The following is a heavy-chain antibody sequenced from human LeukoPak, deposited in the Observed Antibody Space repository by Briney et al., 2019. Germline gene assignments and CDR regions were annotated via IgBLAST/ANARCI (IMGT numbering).Heavy chain of an antibody. CDR1: GFTFSSYS. CDR2: ISSSSSYI. J-gene: IGHJ5*02. CDR3: ARGSILTGWNWFDP. D-gene: IGHD3-9*01. Sequence: GGSLGLSCAASGFTFSSYSMNWVRQAPGKGLEWVSSISSSSSYIYYADSVKGRFTISRDNAKNSLYLQMNSLRAEDTAVYYCARGSILTGWNWFDPWGQGTLVTVSS. V-gene: IGHV3-21*01.